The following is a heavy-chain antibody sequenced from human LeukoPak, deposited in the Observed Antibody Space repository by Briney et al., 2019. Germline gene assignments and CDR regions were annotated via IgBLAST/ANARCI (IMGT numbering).Heavy chain of an antibody. J-gene: IGHJ4*02. V-gene: IGHV3-33*06. Sequence: GGSLRLSCAASGFTFSSYGMHWVRQAPGKGLEWVAVIWYDGSNKYYADSVKGRFTISRDNSKNTLYLQMNSLRAEDTAVYYCAKDPRGWYLDYWGQGTLVTVSS. CDR3: AKDPRGWYLDY. CDR1: GFTFSSYG. CDR2: IWYDGSNK. D-gene: IGHD6-19*01.